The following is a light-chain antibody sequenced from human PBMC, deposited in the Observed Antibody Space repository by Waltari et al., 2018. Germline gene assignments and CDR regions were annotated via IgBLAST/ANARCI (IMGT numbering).Light chain of an antibody. CDR1: STDVGAYKY. CDR3: SSFAGRNTL. CDR2: DVT. V-gene: IGLV2-8*01. J-gene: IGLJ2*01. Sequence: QSALTQPPSASGSPGQSLTISCTGTSTDVGAYKYVSWYQQHPGKAPKLILYDVTDRPLRVVARFSGSKTGNPASLTVCGLQADDEAYYYCSSFAGRNTLFGGGTKLTVL.